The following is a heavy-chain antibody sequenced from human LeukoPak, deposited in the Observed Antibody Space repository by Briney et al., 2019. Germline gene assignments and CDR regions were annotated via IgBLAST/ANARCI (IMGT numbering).Heavy chain of an antibody. D-gene: IGHD5-18*01. CDR2: TRYDGSNK. CDR1: GFTFSSYG. V-gene: IGHV3-30*02. Sequence: GGSLRLSCAASGFTFSSYGMYWVRQAPGKGLEWVAFTRYDGSNKYYADSVKGRFTISRDNSKNTLYLQMNSLRAEDTAVYYCAKEGYSYLSQIDYWGQGTLVTVSS. CDR3: AKEGYSYLSQIDY. J-gene: IGHJ4*02.